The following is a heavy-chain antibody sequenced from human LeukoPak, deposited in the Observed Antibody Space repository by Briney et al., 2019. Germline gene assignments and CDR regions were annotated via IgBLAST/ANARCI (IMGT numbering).Heavy chain of an antibody. CDR3: TTGGGTLDP. Sequence: GGSLRLSCAASGFTFSSYGMHWVRQAPGKGLEWVGRIKTETDGGTTDYAAPVKGRFTISRDDSKNTLYLQMNSLKTEDTAVYYCTTGGGTLDPWGQGALVTVSS. V-gene: IGHV3-15*01. J-gene: IGHJ5*02. D-gene: IGHD3-16*01. CDR2: IKTETDGGTT. CDR1: GFTFSSYG.